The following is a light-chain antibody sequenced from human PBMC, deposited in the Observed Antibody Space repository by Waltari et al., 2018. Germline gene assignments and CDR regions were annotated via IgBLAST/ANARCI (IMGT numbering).Light chain of an antibody. V-gene: IGKV1-39*01. Sequence: DIQMTQSPSSLSASVGDRVTITCRASQTIPRYLNWYQQKPGKAPKLLIYGISNLHSGVPSRFSGSGSVTDFTLTISSLQAEDAALYFCQQYSGPPYNFGQGTRLEIK. CDR1: QTIPRY. J-gene: IGKJ2*01. CDR3: QQYSGPPYN. CDR2: GIS.